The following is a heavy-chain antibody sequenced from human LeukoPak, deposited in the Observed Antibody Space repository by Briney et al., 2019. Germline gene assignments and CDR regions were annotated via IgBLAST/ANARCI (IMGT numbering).Heavy chain of an antibody. Sequence: PGGSLRLSCAASGFTFSSYGMHWVRQAPGKGLEWVAVISYDGSNKYYADSVKGQFTISRDNSKNTLYLQMNSLRAEDTAVYYCAGMRATWIQLWFGPDWFDPWGQGTLVTVSS. D-gene: IGHD5-18*01. CDR2: ISYDGSNK. J-gene: IGHJ5*02. CDR3: AGMRATWIQLWFGPDWFDP. CDR1: GFTFSSYG. V-gene: IGHV3-30*03.